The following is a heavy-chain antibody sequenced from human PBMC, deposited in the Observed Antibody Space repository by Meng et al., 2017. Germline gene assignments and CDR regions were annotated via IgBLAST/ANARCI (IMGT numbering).Heavy chain of an antibody. Sequence: QVRLVQSGAEVQKPGSSVKVSCKASGGTFSSYAISWVRQAPGQGLEWMGGIIPIFGTANYAQKFQGRVTITADESTSTAYMELSSLRSEDTAVYYCARDSDSSSWYDYLGYWGQGTLVTVSS. J-gene: IGHJ4*02. CDR3: ARDSDSSSWYDYLGY. D-gene: IGHD6-13*01. CDR2: IIPIFGTA. V-gene: IGHV1-69*01. CDR1: GGTFSSYA.